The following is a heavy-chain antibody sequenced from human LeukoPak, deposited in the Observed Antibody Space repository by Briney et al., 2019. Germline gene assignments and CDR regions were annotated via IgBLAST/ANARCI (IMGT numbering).Heavy chain of an antibody. CDR1: GGSISSGSYY. CDR3: ARLQYSSSSGHYYYMDV. J-gene: IGHJ6*03. D-gene: IGHD6-6*01. V-gene: IGHV4-61*02. CDR2: IYTTGST. Sequence: SETLSLTCTVSGGSISSGSYYWSWIRQPAGKGLEWIGRIYTTGSTNYNPSLKSRVTISLDTSKNQFSLRLSSVTAADTAVYYCARLQYSSSSGHYYYMDVWGKGTTVTVSS.